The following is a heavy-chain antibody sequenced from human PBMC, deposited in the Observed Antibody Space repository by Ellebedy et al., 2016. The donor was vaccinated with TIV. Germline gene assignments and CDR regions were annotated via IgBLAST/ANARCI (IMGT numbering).Heavy chain of an antibody. Sequence: GESLKISCAASGFTFSIYWMSWVRQAPGKGLECVANIKQDGSEKSYVDSVKGRFTISRDNAKNSLYLQMNSLGAEETAVYYCSRHTDYVLDYWGQGALVTVSS. J-gene: IGHJ4*02. D-gene: IGHD4-17*01. CDR3: SRHTDYVLDY. CDR1: GFTFSIYW. V-gene: IGHV3-7*01. CDR2: IKQDGSEK.